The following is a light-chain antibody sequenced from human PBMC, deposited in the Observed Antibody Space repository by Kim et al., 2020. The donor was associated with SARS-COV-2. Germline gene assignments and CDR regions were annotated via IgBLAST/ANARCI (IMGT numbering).Light chain of an antibody. CDR3: QAWDSSPEGYV. CDR1: KLGDKY. Sequence: SYELTQPPSVSVSPGQTASITCSGDKLGDKYACWYQQKPGQSPVLVIYQDSKRPSGIPERFSGSNSGNTATLTISGTQAMDEADYYCQAWDSSPEGYVFGTGTKVTVL. CDR2: QDS. V-gene: IGLV3-1*01. J-gene: IGLJ1*01.